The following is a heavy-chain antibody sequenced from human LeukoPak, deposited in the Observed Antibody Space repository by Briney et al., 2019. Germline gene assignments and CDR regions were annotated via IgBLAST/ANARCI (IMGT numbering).Heavy chain of an antibody. CDR2: INHSGST. V-gene: IGHV4-34*01. J-gene: IGHJ5*02. CDR3: ASGSSSWYRGRWFDP. D-gene: IGHD6-13*01. CDR1: GGSFSGYY. Sequence: SSETLSLTCAVYGGSFSGYYWSWIRQPPGKGLEWLGEINHSGSTKYNPSLKSRVTISVDTSKNQFSLKLSSVTAADTAAYYCASGSSSWYRGRWFDPWGQGTLVTVSS.